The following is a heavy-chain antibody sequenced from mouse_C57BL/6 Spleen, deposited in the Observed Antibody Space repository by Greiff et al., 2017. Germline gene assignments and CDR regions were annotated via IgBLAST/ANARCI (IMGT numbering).Heavy chain of an antibody. D-gene: IGHD2-3*01. CDR2: IDPEGGGT. Sequence: VQLQQSGAELVKPGASVKLSCTASGFTITGYYMHWVKQRPEQGLEWIGRIDPEGGGTNYAPKFPGKATMTADTSSNTAYLQLSSLTSEDTAVYYCNTWLLRRAYWGQGTLVTVSA. CDR3: NTWLLRRAY. CDR1: GFTITGYY. V-gene: IGHV14-1*01. J-gene: IGHJ3*01.